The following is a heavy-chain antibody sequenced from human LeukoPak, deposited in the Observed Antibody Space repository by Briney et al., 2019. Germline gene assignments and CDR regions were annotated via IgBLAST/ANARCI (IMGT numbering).Heavy chain of an antibody. CDR2: ISGSGGST. D-gene: IGHD1-26*01. Sequence: GGSLTLSCAASGFAFSSFAMSWVRQAPGKGLDWVSSISGSGGSTYYADSVKGRFTISRDSSKNTLYLQMNSLRAEDTAVYYCAKGVGTNKGGYYFDYWGQGTPVTVSS. CDR3: AKGVGTNKGGYYFDY. J-gene: IGHJ4*02. CDR1: GFAFSSFA. V-gene: IGHV3-23*01.